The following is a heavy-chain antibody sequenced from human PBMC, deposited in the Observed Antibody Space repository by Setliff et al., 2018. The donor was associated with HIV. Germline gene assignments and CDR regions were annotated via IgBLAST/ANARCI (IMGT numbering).Heavy chain of an antibody. Sequence: SVKVSCKASGGTFSRNPISWVRQAPGQGPEWMGGIIPMFGTANYAQKFQGRVTITADESATTVYMEMSGLTSEDTAIYYCARGADASGYFYREYFQHWGQGTLVTAPQ. CDR3: ARGADASGYFYREYFQH. J-gene: IGHJ1*01. CDR2: IIPMFGTA. CDR1: GGTFSRNP. V-gene: IGHV1-69*13. D-gene: IGHD3-22*01.